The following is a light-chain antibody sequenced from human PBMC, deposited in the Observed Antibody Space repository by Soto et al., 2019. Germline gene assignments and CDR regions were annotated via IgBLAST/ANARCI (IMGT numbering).Light chain of an antibody. CDR2: DAS. Sequence: EIVLTQSPATLSLSPGERATLSCRASQSVSSYLAWYQQKPGQAPRLLIYDASNRATGIPAMFSGSGSGTDLTLTISSLEPEEFAVYYCPKRLTFGRGTQMEIK. CDR1: QSVSSY. CDR3: PKRLT. J-gene: IGKJ2*01. V-gene: IGKV3-11*01.